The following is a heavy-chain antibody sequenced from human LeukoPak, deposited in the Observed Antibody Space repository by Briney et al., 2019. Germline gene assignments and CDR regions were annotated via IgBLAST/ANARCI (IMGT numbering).Heavy chain of an antibody. V-gene: IGHV1-2*02. CDR1: GYTFTGYY. Sequence: ASVKVSCKASGYTFTGYYMHWVRQAPGQGLGWMGWINPNSGGTNYAQKFQGRVTMTRDTSISTAYMELSRLRSDDTAAYYCARGYCSGGSCYYYFDYWGQGTLVTVSS. CDR2: INPNSGGT. D-gene: IGHD2-15*01. CDR3: ARGYCSGGSCYYYFDY. J-gene: IGHJ4*02.